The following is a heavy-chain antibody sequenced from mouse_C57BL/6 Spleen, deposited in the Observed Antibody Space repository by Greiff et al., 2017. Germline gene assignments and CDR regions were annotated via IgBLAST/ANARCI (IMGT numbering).Heavy chain of an antibody. CDR1: GFTFSDYY. J-gene: IGHJ3*01. CDR2: INYDGSST. V-gene: IGHV5-16*01. Sequence: EVHLVESEGGLVQPGSSMKLSCTASGFTFSDYYMAWVRQVPEKGLEWVANINYDGSSTYYLDSLKSRFIISRDNAKNILYLQMSSLKSEDTATYYCARGYGCSSPWFAYWGQGTLVTVSA. CDR3: ARGYGCSSPWFAY. D-gene: IGHD3-3*01.